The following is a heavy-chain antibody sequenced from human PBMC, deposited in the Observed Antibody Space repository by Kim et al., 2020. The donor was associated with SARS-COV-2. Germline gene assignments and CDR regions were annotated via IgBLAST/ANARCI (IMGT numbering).Heavy chain of an antibody. CDR1: GGSFSGYQ. V-gene: IGHV4-34*01. Sequence: SETLSLTCVVYGGSFSGYQWNWIRQPPGKGLELIGEINHSGSTNYNPSLNSRVTMSVDTSKNQFSLKLTSITAADTAVYYCARGKRYFDWLFPYYFDYWGQGTLVTVSS. J-gene: IGHJ4*02. CDR3: ARGKRYFDWLFPYYFDY. D-gene: IGHD3-9*01. CDR2: INHSGST.